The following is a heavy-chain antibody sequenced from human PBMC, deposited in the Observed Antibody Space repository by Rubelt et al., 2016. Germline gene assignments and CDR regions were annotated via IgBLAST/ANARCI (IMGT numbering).Heavy chain of an antibody. D-gene: IGHD2-21*01. V-gene: IGHV4-34*01. CDR3: ARHSPALYWWFDL. Sequence: QVQLQQWGAGLLKPSENLSLTCAVYGGAFSGYYWSWIRQAPGEGLGWVGGINNSGSPNHNPPPNSRVAITRDTSKNQLSLKLTAATAADTAVYYCARHSPALYWWFDLWGRGTLVVVSS. CDR2: INNSGSP. CDR1: GGAFSGYY. J-gene: IGHJ2*01.